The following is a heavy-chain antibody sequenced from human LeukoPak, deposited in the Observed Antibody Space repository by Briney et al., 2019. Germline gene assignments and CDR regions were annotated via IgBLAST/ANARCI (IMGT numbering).Heavy chain of an antibody. D-gene: IGHD1-7*01. J-gene: IGHJ4*02. Sequence: SETLSLTCTVSGYSISSGYYWGWIRQPPGKGLEWIGSIYHSGSTYYNPSLKSRVTISVDMSKSQFSLRLTSVTTADTAVYYCARGFRNSFSDFWGQGTLVTVSS. CDR3: ARGFRNSFSDF. CDR1: GYSISSGYY. CDR2: IYHSGST. V-gene: IGHV4-38-2*02.